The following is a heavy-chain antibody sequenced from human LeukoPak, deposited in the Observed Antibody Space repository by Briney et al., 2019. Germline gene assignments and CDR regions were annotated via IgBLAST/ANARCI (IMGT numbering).Heavy chain of an antibody. CDR3: ARDPGHSNYINDY. Sequence: GGSPRLSCAASGFTFSNYWMHWVRQIPGKGLVWVSRISSDGTNTHYADSVKGRFTISRDNAENTLYLQMTSLRAEDTAVYYCARDPGHSNYINDYWGQGTLVPVSS. CDR1: GFTFSNYW. CDR2: ISSDGTNT. J-gene: IGHJ4*02. D-gene: IGHD4-11*01. V-gene: IGHV3-74*01.